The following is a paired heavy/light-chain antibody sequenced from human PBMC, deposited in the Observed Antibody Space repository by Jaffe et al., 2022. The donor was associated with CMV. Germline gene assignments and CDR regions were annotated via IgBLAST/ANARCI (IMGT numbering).Light chain of an antibody. CDR2: DVS. CDR1: TSDIGAYNY. CDR3: SSYTSSSTLV. V-gene: IGLV2-14*03. J-gene: IGLJ3*02. Sequence: QSALTQPASVSGSPGQSITISCTGTTSDIGAYNYVSWYQQHPGKAPKLMIYDVSNRPSGVSNRFSGSKSGSTASLTISGLQAEDEADYYCSSYTSSSTLVFGGGTKLTVL.
Heavy chain of an antibody. Sequence: EVQLLESGGDLVQPGGSLRLSCAASKFTFSSYAMSWVRQAPGKGLEWVSSISGSGSSTYYADSVKGRFTISRDNSKNTLYLQINSLRAEDTALYYCAKNRYDSDGYSRNYYYYYGLDVWGQGTTVTVSS. J-gene: IGHJ6*02. CDR2: ISGSGSST. CDR3: AKNRYDSDGYSRNYYYYYGLDV. CDR1: KFTFSSYA. V-gene: IGHV3-23*01. D-gene: IGHD3-22*01.